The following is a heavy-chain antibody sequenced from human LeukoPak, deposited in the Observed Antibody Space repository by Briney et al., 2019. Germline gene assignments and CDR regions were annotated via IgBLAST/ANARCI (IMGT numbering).Heavy chain of an antibody. CDR2: IYYSGST. CDR1: GGSISSSSYY. CDR3: ARAPVATPSEFDY. V-gene: IGHV4-39*07. J-gene: IGHJ4*02. Sequence: SETLSLTCTVSGGSISSSSYYWGWIRQPLGKGLEWIGSIYYSGSTYYNPSLKSRAAISADTPKNQFSLKLSSTTAADTAVYYCARAPVATPSEFDYWGQGTLVTVSS. D-gene: IGHD5-12*01.